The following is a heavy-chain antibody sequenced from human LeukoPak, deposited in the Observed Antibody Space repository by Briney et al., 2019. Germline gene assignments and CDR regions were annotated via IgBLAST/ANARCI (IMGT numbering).Heavy chain of an antibody. J-gene: IGHJ6*02. CDR1: GFTFSSYA. CDR3: VKEVPFGPMDV. D-gene: IGHD3-10*01. Sequence: GGSLRLSCAASGFTFSSYAMSWVRQAPGKGLEWVSGISGNGGVTYYADSVKGRFTVSRDNSRKTVSLQINSLRVEDTAVYYCVKEVPFGPMDVWGQGTTVTVSS. V-gene: IGHV3-23*01. CDR2: ISGNGGVT.